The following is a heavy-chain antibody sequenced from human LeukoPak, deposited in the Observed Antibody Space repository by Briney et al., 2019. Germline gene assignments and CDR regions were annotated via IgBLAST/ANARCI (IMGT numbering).Heavy chain of an antibody. J-gene: IGHJ4*02. Sequence: GGSLRLSCAASGFTFSSYDMHWVRQATGKGLEWVSAIGTAGDTYYPDSVKGRFTISRDNSKNTLYLQMNSLRAEDTAVYYCAKAMVVGASFDYWGQGTLVTVSS. CDR3: AKAMVVGASFDY. CDR1: GFTFSSYD. CDR2: IGTAGDT. D-gene: IGHD1-26*01. V-gene: IGHV3-13*01.